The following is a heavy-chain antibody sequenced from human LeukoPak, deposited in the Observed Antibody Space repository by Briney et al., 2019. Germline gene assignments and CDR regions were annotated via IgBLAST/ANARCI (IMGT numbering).Heavy chain of an antibody. CDR3: ARAWYSGSYPDY. J-gene: IGHJ4*02. CDR2: IYHSGST. CDR1: GYSIGSGYC. D-gene: IGHD1-26*01. V-gene: IGHV4-38-2*02. Sequence: SEPLSRTLTVCGYSIGSGYCLAWGRQPPGKGLEWIGSIYHSGSTYYNPSLKSRVTISVDTSKNQFSLKLSSVTAADTAVYYCARAWYSGSYPDYWGQGALVTVSS.